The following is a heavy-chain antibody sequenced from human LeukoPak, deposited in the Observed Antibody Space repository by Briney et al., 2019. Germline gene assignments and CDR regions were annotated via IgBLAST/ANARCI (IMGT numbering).Heavy chain of an antibody. CDR2: INHSGST. V-gene: IGHV4-34*01. CDR3: ARGPLVTAIWMVRNAFDI. CDR1: GGSFSGYY. J-gene: IGHJ3*02. Sequence: SETLSLTCAVYGGSFSGYYWSWIRQPPGKGLEWIGEINHSGSTNYNPSLKSRVTISVDTSKNQFSLKLSSVTAADTAVYYCARGPLVTAIWMVRNAFDIWGQGTMVTVSS. D-gene: IGHD2-21*02.